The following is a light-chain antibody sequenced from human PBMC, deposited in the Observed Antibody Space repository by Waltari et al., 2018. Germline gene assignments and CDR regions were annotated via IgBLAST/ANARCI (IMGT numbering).Light chain of an antibody. CDR3: CSYSTSGSWM. J-gene: IGLJ3*02. CDR2: YVT. V-gene: IGLV2-23*02. Sequence: QSALTQPASVSGSPGQSITIPCTGTSSNIGDYNLVSWFQHHPGKVPQLVMYYVTKRPSGISDRFSGSKSGNTAFRTISTHQADDEADYYCCSYSTSGSWMFGGGTKVTVL. CDR1: SSNIGDYNL.